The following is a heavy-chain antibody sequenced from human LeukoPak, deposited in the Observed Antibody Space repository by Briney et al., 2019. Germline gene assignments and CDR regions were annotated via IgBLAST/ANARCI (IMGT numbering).Heavy chain of an antibody. CDR1: GGSISSYY. Sequence: PSETLSLTCTVSGGSISSYYWSWIRQPPGGGLEWIGYIYYISNTNYNPSLKSRVTMSVDPSKNQFSLKLNSVTAADTAVYYCARTQSQSGSYRYYFGCWGQGTLVTVSS. CDR2: IYYISNT. J-gene: IGHJ4*02. CDR3: ARTQSQSGSYRYYFGC. D-gene: IGHD1-26*01. V-gene: IGHV4-59*01.